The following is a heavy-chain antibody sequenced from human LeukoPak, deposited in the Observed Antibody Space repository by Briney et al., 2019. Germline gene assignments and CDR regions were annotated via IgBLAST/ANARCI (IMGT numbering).Heavy chain of an antibody. V-gene: IGHV1-24*01. CDR1: GYTLDELY. CDR3: ATGRTTRHTYYCDY. Sequence: ASVKVSCKVSGYTLDELYIHWVRQAPGKGLEWMGGFDPEGGETFYAQNFQGRVAVTEDTSTDTAYMELRSPRSGDTAVYYCATGRTTRHTYYCDYWGQGTLVTVSS. J-gene: IGHJ4*02. D-gene: IGHD1-14*01. CDR2: FDPEGGET.